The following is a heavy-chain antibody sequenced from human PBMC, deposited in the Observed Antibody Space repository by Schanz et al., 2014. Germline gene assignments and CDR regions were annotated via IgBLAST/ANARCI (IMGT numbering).Heavy chain of an antibody. V-gene: IGHV3-33*01. D-gene: IGHD3-16*01. CDR3: ARGTPFLCDY. Sequence: QVQLVESGGGVVQPGRSLRLSCAASGFSFDKYGMHWVRQAPGKGLEWVGVIWYDGSKTYYADSVRGRFTISRDSARNSLYLQMSSLRAEDTAVYYCARGTPFLCDYWGQGTLVTVSS. CDR2: IWYDGSKT. CDR1: GFSFDKYG. J-gene: IGHJ4*02.